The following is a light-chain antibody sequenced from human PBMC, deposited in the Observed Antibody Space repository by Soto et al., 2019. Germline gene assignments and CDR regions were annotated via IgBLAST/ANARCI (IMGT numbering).Light chain of an antibody. CDR3: AAWADSLNGPV. Sequence: QPVLTQPPSASGTPGQRVTISCSGSSSDIGSNTVNWYQQLPGTAPKLLIYTNNQRPSGVPDRFSASKSGTSASLAISGLQSEDEAEYYCAAWADSLNGPVFGGGTKVTVL. V-gene: IGLV1-44*01. CDR1: SSDIGSNT. CDR2: TNN. J-gene: IGLJ2*01.